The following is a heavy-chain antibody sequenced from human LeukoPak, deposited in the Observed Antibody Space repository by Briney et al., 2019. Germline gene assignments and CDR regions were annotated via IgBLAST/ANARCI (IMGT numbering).Heavy chain of an antibody. D-gene: IGHD5-18*01. CDR2: ISAYNGNT. Sequence: GASVKVSCKASGYTFTSYGISWVRQAPGQGLEWTGWISAYNGNTNYAQKLQGRVTMTTDTSTSTAYMELRSLRSDDTAVYYCARDTSRISKLIQLWLIDYWGQGTLVTVSS. J-gene: IGHJ4*02. CDR3: ARDTSRISKLIQLWLIDY. CDR1: GYTFTSYG. V-gene: IGHV1-18*01.